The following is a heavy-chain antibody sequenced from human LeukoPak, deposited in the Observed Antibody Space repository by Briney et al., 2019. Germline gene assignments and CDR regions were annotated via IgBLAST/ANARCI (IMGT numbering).Heavy chain of an antibody. J-gene: IGHJ4*02. CDR3: AKDYDRTGSQSGYPFDY. D-gene: IGHD1-14*01. Sequence: GGSLRLSCAAPGFTFSSYAMSWVRQAPGKGLEWVSTVSGSGGSTYYADSVKGRFTISSDNSKHTLYLQMNSLRAEDTAVYYCAKDYDRTGSQSGYPFDYWGQGTLVTVSS. CDR2: VSGSGGST. CDR1: GFTFSSYA. V-gene: IGHV3-23*01.